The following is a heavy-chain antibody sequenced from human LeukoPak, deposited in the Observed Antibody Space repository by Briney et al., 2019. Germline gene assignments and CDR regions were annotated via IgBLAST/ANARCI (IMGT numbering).Heavy chain of an antibody. J-gene: IGHJ4*02. CDR1: GFTFSSHA. CDR2: ISYDGSNK. V-gene: IGHV3-30*04. CDR3: ARDHIAIY. D-gene: IGHD2-21*01. Sequence: PGRSLRLSCAASGFTFSSHAMHWVRQAPGKGLEWVAVISYDGSNKYYADSVKGRFTISRDNSKNTLYLQMNSLRAEDTAVYYCARDHIAIYWGQGTLSPSPQ.